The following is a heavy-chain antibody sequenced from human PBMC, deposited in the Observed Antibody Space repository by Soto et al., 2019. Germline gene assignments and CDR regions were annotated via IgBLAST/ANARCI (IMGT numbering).Heavy chain of an antibody. Sequence: ASVKVSCKASGYTFTSYYMHWVRQAPGQGLEWMGLINPSGGSTSNARKFQGSCTMTRDTSTSTVYMEQSSLRSEDTAVYYCARDLYCSGGSCYSGDVDYWGQGTLVTVSS. V-gene: IGHV1-46*03. CDR1: GYTFTSYY. CDR3: ARDLYCSGGSCYSGDVDY. CDR2: INPSGGST. D-gene: IGHD2-15*01. J-gene: IGHJ4*02.